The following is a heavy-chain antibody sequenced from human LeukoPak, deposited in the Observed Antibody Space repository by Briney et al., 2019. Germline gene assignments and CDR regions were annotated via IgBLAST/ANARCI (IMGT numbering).Heavy chain of an antibody. CDR2: ITGSSAST. J-gene: IGHJ4*02. V-gene: IGHV3-23*01. CDR1: GFTFSSYA. D-gene: IGHD3-22*01. Sequence: GGSLRLSCAASGFTFSSYAMHWVRQAPGKGLEWVSSITGSSASTYYADSVKGRFTISRDNSKNTLYLQMNSLRAEDMALYFCAKLDYYDTHWGQGTLVTVSS. CDR3: AKLDYYDTH.